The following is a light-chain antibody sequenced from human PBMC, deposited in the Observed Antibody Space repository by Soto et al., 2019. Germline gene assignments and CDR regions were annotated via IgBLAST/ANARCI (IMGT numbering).Light chain of an antibody. CDR1: SSNIANNY. J-gene: IGLJ1*01. CDR3: GTWDSSLSAYV. Sequence: QSVLTQPPSVSAAPGQKVTISCSGSSSNIANNYVSWYQQLPGTAPKVLIFDNNQRPSGIPDRFSGSKSGTSATLGITGLQTGDEADYYCGTWDSSLSAYVFGTGTKVTVL. CDR2: DNN. V-gene: IGLV1-51*01.